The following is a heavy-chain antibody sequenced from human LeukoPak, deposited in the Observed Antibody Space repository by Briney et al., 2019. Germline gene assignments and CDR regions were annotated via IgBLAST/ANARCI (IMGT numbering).Heavy chain of an antibody. CDR1: GDSISSSSYY. J-gene: IGHJ4*02. CDR3: ARVNFVGATAYYFDY. Sequence: PSETLSLTCSVSGDSISSSSYYWGWIRQPPGKGLEWIGSIFYSGSTYYNPSLKSRVTMSVDTSKNQFSLKLSSVTAADTAVYYCARVNFVGATAYYFDYWGQGTLVTVSS. V-gene: IGHV4-39*07. D-gene: IGHD1-26*01. CDR2: IFYSGST.